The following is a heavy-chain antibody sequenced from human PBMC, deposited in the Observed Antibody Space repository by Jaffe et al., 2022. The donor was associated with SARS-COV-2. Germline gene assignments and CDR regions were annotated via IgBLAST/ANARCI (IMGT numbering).Heavy chain of an antibody. D-gene: IGHD3-16*01. CDR2: IYTSGST. CDR3: ARDGGMTWADAGWFDP. J-gene: IGHJ5*02. V-gene: IGHV4-61*02. CDR1: GGSISSGSYY. Sequence: QVQLQESGPGLVKPSQTLSLTCTVSGGSISSGSYYWSWIRQPAGKGLEWIGRIYTSGSTNYNPSLKSRVTISVDTSKNQFSLKLSSVTAADTAVYYCARDGGMTWADAGWFDPWGQGTLVTVSS.